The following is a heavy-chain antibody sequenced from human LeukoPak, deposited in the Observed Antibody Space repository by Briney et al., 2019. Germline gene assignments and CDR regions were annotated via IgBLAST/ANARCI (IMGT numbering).Heavy chain of an antibody. CDR2: IWYDGSTK. V-gene: IGHV3-33*01. Sequence: GRSLRLSCAASGFTFSSYGMHWVRQAPGKGLEWVAVIWYDGSTKYYADSVKGRFTISTDNSKNTLYLQMNSLRAEDTAVYYCARDRDCSSTSCYSRPGYYGMVVWGQGTTVTVSS. J-gene: IGHJ6*02. CDR1: GFTFSSYG. D-gene: IGHD2-2*02. CDR3: ARDRDCSSTSCYSRPGYYGMVV.